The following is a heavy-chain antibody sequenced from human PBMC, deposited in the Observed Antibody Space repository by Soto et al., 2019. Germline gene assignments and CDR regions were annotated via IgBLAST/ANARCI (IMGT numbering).Heavy chain of an antibody. CDR3: AKDIVVVVAATATLPLYFVDY. J-gene: IGHJ4*02. V-gene: IGHV3-23*01. CDR2: ISGSGGST. Sequence: EVQLLESGGGLVQPGGSLRLSCAASGFTFSSYAMSWVRQAPGKGLEWVSAISGSGGSTYYADSVKGRFTISRDNSKNTLYLQMNSLRAEDTAVYYCAKDIVVVVAATATLPLYFVDYWGQGTLVTVSS. D-gene: IGHD2-15*01. CDR1: GFTFSSYA.